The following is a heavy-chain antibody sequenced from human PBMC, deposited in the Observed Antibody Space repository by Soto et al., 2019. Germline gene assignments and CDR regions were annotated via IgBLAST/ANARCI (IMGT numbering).Heavy chain of an antibody. Sequence: GGSLRLSCAASGFTFSHAWMSWVRQAPGKGLEWVGRVRSKPDGGTTDYAAPVKGRFTISRDDSKNTLYLQMNSLKTEDTAVYYCTTEAPGGSNFDYWGQGTLVTVSS. CDR1: GFTFSHAW. CDR3: TTEAPGGSNFDY. D-gene: IGHD2-15*01. V-gene: IGHV3-15*01. J-gene: IGHJ4*02. CDR2: VRSKPDGGTT.